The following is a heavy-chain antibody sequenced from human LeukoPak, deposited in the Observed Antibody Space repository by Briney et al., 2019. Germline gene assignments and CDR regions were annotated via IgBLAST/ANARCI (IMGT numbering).Heavy chain of an antibody. D-gene: IGHD2-2*01. CDR2: INSDGTTT. V-gene: IGHV3-74*01. Sequence: GGSLRLSCAASGFSFSNSWMHWVRQAPGKGLVWVSRINSDGTTTYYADSVKGRFTISRDNSKNTLYLQMNSLRAEDTAVYYCAKGSSTSLRPPQDWFDPWGQGTLVTVSS. CDR3: AKGSSTSLRPPQDWFDP. J-gene: IGHJ5*02. CDR1: GFSFSNSW.